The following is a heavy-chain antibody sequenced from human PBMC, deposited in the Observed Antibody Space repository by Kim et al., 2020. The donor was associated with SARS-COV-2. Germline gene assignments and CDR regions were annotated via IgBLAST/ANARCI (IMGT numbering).Heavy chain of an antibody. D-gene: IGHD3-10*01. Sequence: SETLSLTCTVSGGSISSSSYYWGWIRQPPGKGLEWVGNIYYTGRTYYNPSLKSRVTMSVDTSKNQFSLKLSSVTAADTAVYYCASDNYGSGSYYRMNWFDPWGQGTLVTVSS. J-gene: IGHJ5*02. CDR3: ASDNYGSGSYYRMNWFDP. CDR2: IYYTGRT. V-gene: IGHV4-39*01. CDR1: GGSISSSSYY.